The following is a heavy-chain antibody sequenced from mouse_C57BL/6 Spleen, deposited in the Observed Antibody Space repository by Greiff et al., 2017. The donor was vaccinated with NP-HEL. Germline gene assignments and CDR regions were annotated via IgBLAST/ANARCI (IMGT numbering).Heavy chain of an antibody. V-gene: IGHV1-80*01. CDR3: AREGYSDYYAMDY. Sequence: VQLLQSGAELVKPGASVKISCKASGYAFSSYWMNWVKQRPGKGLEWIGQIYPGDGDTNYNGKFKGKATLTADKSSSTAYMQLSSLTSEDSAVYFCAREGYSDYYAMDYWGQGTSVTVSS. CDR1: GYAFSSYW. D-gene: IGHD2-14*01. CDR2: IYPGDGDT. J-gene: IGHJ4*01.